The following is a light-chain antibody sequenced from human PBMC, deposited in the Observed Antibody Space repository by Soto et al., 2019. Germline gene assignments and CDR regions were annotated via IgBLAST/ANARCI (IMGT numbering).Light chain of an antibody. V-gene: IGKV1-9*01. CDR1: QGISSH. CDR2: AAS. CDR3: QHLNSYPRALS. J-gene: IGKJ4*01. Sequence: DIQLTQSPAFLSASLGDRVTISCRASQGISSHLAWYQQKPGKAPELLIYAASTLQSGVPSRFSSSGSGTEFTLTISSLQPEDFATYFCQHLNSYPRALSFGGGTKVEIK.